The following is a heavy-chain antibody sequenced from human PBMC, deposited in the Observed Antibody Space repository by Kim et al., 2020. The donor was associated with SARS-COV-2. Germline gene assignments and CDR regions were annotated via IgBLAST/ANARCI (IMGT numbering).Heavy chain of an antibody. J-gene: IGHJ4*02. D-gene: IGHD1-26*01. V-gene: IGHV1-2*02. CDR3: ARVQTTAYYLGYFDY. Sequence: AQKFQGRVSMARDTSTSTVYLELTSLTSDDTAVYYCARVQTTAYYLGYFDYWGQGTLVTVSS.